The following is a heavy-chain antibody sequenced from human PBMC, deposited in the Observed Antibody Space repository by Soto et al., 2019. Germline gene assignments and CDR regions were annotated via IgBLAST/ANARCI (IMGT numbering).Heavy chain of an antibody. V-gene: IGHV1-18*01. Sequence: QVQLVQSGAEVKEPGASVKVSCKASGATFTSYGFNWVRQAPGQGLEWMGWISGYNGDTHYAQNFQVRVTMTIDTSTSTAYMELRSLRSDDTAVYYCARVTIFGLVSVDYWGQGTLVTVSS. D-gene: IGHD3-3*02. CDR2: ISGYNGDT. J-gene: IGHJ4*02. CDR3: ARVTIFGLVSVDY. CDR1: GATFTSYG.